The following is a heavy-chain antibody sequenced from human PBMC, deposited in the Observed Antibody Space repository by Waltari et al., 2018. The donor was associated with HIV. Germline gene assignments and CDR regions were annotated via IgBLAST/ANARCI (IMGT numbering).Heavy chain of an antibody. V-gene: IGHV3-15*01. CDR2: IKSNTDGGTT. CDR1: GFTFSDAW. J-gene: IGHJ4*02. CDR3: TTVGGGTRDY. D-gene: IGHD3-16*01. Sequence: EVLLVESGGGLGKPGGSLRLSCAASGFTFSDAWMSWVRQAPGKGLEWVGRIKSNTDGGTTDYAAPGKGRFTISRNDSKTTLYLEMNSLKTEDTAVYYCTTVGGGTRDYWGQGTLITVSS.